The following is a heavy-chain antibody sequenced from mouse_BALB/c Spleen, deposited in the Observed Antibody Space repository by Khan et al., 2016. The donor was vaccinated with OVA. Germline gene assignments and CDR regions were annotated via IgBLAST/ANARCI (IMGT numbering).Heavy chain of an antibody. CDR2: ISSGGDYT. D-gene: IGHD1-1*01. Sequence: EVELVESGGGLVKPGGPLKLSCAASGFTFSNYAMSWVRQTPEKRLEWVATISSGGDYTYYPDSVMGRFTISRDNAKNTLYLQMSRLRSEDTAIYDGARHNYGPFAYWGQGTLVTVSA. V-gene: IGHV5-9-3*01. J-gene: IGHJ3*01. CDR1: GFTFSNYA. CDR3: ARHNYGPFAY.